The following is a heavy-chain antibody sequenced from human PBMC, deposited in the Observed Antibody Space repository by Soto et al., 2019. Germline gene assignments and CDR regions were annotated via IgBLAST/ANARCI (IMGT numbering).Heavy chain of an antibody. CDR2: IYYSGST. CDR1: GGSISSGGYY. J-gene: IGHJ4*02. D-gene: IGHD1-26*01. CDR3: AREGGIVGATAADY. Sequence: QVQLQESGPGLVKPSQTLSLTCTVSGGSISSGGYYWSWIRQHPGKGLEWIGYIYYSGSTYYNPSRKSRVTISGDRSKSQFSLKLSSVTAAETAVYYCAREGGIVGATAADYWGQGTLVTVSS. V-gene: IGHV4-31*03.